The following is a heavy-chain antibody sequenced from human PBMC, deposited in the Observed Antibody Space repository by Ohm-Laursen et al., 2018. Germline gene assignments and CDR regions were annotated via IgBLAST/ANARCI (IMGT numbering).Heavy chain of an antibody. CDR1: GFTFRDFH. J-gene: IGHJ4*01. CDR2: ISNSGSTI. V-gene: IGHV3-11*01. D-gene: IGHD2-15*01. CDR3: ARVLRSGGSCFP. Sequence: SLRLSCAASGFTFRDFHMTWIRQAPGKGLAWVSYISNSGSTIHYADSVKRRFTMSRDNAKNSLYLQMNSLRAEDTAVYYCARVLRSGGSCFPWGQGTLVDVSS.